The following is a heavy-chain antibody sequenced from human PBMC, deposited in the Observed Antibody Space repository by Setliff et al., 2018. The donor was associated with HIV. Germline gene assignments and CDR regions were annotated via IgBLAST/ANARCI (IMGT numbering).Heavy chain of an antibody. J-gene: IGHJ4*02. D-gene: IGHD1-26*01. CDR2: INTETGNP. Sequence: ASVKVSCKASGYTFTTYGISWVRQAPGQGFEWMGWINTETGNPMYAQGFRGRFVSSLDTSVSTTYLQINSLKAEDTAMYYCARVGSYWSTFDYWGQGALVTVSS. CDR3: ARVGSYWSTFDY. V-gene: IGHV7-4-1*02. CDR1: GYTFTTYG.